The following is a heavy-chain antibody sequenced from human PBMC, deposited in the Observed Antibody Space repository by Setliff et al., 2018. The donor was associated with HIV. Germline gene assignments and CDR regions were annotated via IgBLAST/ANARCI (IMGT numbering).Heavy chain of an antibody. D-gene: IGHD3-3*01. CDR3: ARGPFVLRFLERLVYFDY. CDR1: GGSISSSGYY. J-gene: IGHJ4*02. Sequence: SETLSLTCSVSGGSISSSGYYWSWIRQHPGKGLDRVGRVYYSGSTDYNPSLQSRATLSIDTSKNQFSLKLASVIAADTAIYYCARGPFVLRFLERLVYFDYWGQGKLVTVS. V-gene: IGHV4-31*02. CDR2: VYYSGST.